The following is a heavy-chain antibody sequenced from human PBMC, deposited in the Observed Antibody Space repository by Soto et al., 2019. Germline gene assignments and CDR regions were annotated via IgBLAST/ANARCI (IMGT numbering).Heavy chain of an antibody. D-gene: IGHD3-16*01. CDR3: IHAIGGIYLTDYWYFDL. J-gene: IGHJ2*01. CDR1: GFSLSTSGVA. V-gene: IGHV2-5*02. CDR2: IYWDDDK. Sequence: QITLKESGPTLVKPTQTLTLTCTFSGFSLSTSGVAVGWIRQPPGKALEWLALIYWDDDKRYSPSLHSRLTITKDTSKNQVLLTVTNMDPVDTATYFCIHAIGGIYLTDYWYFDLWGRGTLVTVSS.